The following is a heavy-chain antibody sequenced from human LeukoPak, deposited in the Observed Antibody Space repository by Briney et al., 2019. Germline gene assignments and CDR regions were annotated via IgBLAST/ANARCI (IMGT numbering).Heavy chain of an antibody. CDR1: GGSISSHY. Sequence: SETLSLTCTVSGGSISSHYWSWIRQPPGKGLEWIGYIYYSGSTNYNPTLKSRVTISVDTSKNQFSQKLSSVTAADTAAYYCARGQYQLLYHYYCMDVWGKGTTVTVSS. V-gene: IGHV4-59*11. CDR3: ARGQYQLLYHYYCMDV. J-gene: IGHJ6*03. D-gene: IGHD2-2*01. CDR2: IYYSGST.